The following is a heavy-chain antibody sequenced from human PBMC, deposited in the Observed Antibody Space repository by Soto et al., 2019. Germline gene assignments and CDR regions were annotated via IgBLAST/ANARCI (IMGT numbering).Heavy chain of an antibody. D-gene: IGHD1-1*01. Sequence: QVQLVQSGAEVKKPGASVKVSCKASGYTLTSYDINWVRQATGQGLEWMGWMNPNSRNTGYAQKFQGRVTMTRNTAISTDYMELSSLRSEDTTVYYCALERTVTTSMDVWCQGTTVTVSS. J-gene: IGHJ6*02. CDR3: ALERTVTTSMDV. V-gene: IGHV1-8*01. CDR1: GYTLTSYD. CDR2: MNPNSRNT.